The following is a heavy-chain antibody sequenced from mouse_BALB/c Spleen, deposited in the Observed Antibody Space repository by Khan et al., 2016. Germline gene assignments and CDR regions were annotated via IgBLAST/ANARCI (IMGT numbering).Heavy chain of an antibody. CDR2: INYSGST. Sequence: EVQLQESGPGLVKPSQSLSLTCTVTGYSITSDYAWNWIRQFPGNKLEWMGYINYSGSTSYNPSLKSRISITRDTSKNQFFLQLNSVTTEDTATYYCARLGRAGFAYWGQGTLVTVSA. J-gene: IGHJ3*01. CDR3: ARLGRAGFAY. V-gene: IGHV3-2*02. CDR1: GYSITSDYA.